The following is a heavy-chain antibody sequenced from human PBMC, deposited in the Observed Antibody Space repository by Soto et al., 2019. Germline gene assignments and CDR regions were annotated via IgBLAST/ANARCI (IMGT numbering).Heavy chain of an antibody. CDR1: GGTFSSYA. CDR2: IIPIFGTA. V-gene: IGHV1-69*06. Sequence: QVQLVQSGAEVKKPGSSVKVSCKASGGTFSSYAISWVRQAPGQGLEWMGGIIPIFGTANYAQKFQGRVTITADKSTSTAYMELSSLRSEATAVYYCARNRACSGGSCYSPSYYYYYGMDVWGQGTTVTVSS. D-gene: IGHD2-15*01. J-gene: IGHJ6*02. CDR3: ARNRACSGGSCYSPSYYYYYGMDV.